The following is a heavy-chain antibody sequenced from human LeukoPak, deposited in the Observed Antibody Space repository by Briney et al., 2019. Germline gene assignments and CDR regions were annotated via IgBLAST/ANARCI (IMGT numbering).Heavy chain of an antibody. CDR1: GYTLTDYY. D-gene: IGHD3-3*01. J-gene: IGHJ4*02. V-gene: IGHV1-2*06. CDR2: INPNSGGT. Sequence: ASVKVSCKASGYTLTDYYMHWVRQAPGQGLEWMGRINPNSGGTNYAQKFQGRVTITADESTSTAYMELSSLRSEDTAVYYCARVQLTRRDFWSGYRTKHPPFDYWGQGTLVTVSS. CDR3: ARVQLTRRDFWSGYRTKHPPFDY.